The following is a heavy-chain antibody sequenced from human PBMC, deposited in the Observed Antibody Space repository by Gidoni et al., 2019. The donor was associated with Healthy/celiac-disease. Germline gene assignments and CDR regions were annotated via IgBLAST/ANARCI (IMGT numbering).Heavy chain of an antibody. Sequence: EVQLLESGGGLVQPGGSLRLSCAASGFTFSSYAMSWVRQAPGKGLEWVSAISGSGGSTYYANSVKGRFTIYRDNTKNTLYLQMNSLRAEDKAVYYCAKVSRGMITFGGVIVDYWGQGTLVTVSS. CDR3: AKVSRGMITFGGVIVDY. CDR1: GFTFSSYA. V-gene: IGHV3-23*01. D-gene: IGHD3-16*02. CDR2: ISGSGGST. J-gene: IGHJ4*02.